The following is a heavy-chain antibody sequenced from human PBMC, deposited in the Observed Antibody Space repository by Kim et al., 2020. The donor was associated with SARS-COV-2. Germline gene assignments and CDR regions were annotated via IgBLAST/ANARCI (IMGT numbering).Heavy chain of an antibody. Sequence: GTTDYAAPVKGRFTISRDDSKNTLYLQMNSLKTEDTAVYYCTTVSGWYNYWGQGTLVTVSS. CDR2: GTT. CDR3: TTVSGWYNY. D-gene: IGHD6-19*01. J-gene: IGHJ4*02. V-gene: IGHV3-15*01.